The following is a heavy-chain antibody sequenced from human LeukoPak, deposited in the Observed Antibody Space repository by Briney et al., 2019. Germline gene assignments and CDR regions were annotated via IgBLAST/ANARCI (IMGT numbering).Heavy chain of an antibody. V-gene: IGHV4-39*07. CDR1: GGSISSSSYY. CDR3: AGGYSYGSVYYYMDV. D-gene: IGHD5-18*01. CDR2: IYYSGST. Sequence: SETLSLTCTVSGGSISSSSYYWGWIRQPPGNGLEWIGSIYYSGSTNYNPSLKSRVTISVDTSKNQSSLKLSSATAADTAVYYCAGGYSYGSVYYYMDVWGKGTTVTISS. J-gene: IGHJ6*03.